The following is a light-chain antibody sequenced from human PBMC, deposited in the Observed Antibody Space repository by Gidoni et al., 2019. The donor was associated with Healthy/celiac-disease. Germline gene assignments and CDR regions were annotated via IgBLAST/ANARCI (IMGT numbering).Light chain of an antibody. V-gene: IGKV3-11*01. CDR1: QRVSSY. CDR3: QQRSNWPALT. Sequence: ENVLSQSPATLSLSPGERATLSCRASQRVSSYLAWYQQKPGQAPRLLIYDASNRATGIPARFSGSGSGTDFTLTISSLEPEDFAVYYCQQRSNWPALTFGGGTKVEI. CDR2: DAS. J-gene: IGKJ4*01.